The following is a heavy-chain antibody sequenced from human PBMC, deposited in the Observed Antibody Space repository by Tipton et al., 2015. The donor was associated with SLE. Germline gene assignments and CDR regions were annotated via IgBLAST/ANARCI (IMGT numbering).Heavy chain of an antibody. V-gene: IGHV4-4*08. CDR1: GGSISSYY. Sequence: TLSLTCTVSGGSISSYYWSWIRKPPGKGLEWIGYIYTSGSTHTNPSPTSRVTISVDTSKNQFSRKLNSVTAADTAVYYCAGSIAARLAYYYYYMDVWGKGTTVTVSS. CDR3: AGSIAARLAYYYYYMDV. D-gene: IGHD6-6*01. J-gene: IGHJ6*03. CDR2: IYTSGST.